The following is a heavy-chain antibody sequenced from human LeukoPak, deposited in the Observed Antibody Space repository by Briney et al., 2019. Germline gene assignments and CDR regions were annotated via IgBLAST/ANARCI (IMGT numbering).Heavy chain of an antibody. CDR1: GYTFTGYY. D-gene: IGHD1-14*01. CDR3: ARVVGPGHFSLDLGY. CDR2: INTNTGNP. Sequence: GASVKVSCKASGYTFTGYYMHWMRQAPGQGLEWMGWINTNTGNPTYAQGFTGRFVFSLDTSVSTAYLQISSLKAEDTAMYYCARVVGPGHFSLDLGYWGQGTLVTVSS. V-gene: IGHV7-4-1*02. J-gene: IGHJ4*02.